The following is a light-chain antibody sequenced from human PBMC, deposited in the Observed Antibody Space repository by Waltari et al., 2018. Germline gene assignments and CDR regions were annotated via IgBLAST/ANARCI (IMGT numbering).Light chain of an antibody. CDR2: SND. Sequence: QSVLTQPPSASGTPGQRVTISCSGSTSDIGGNTVGGYQQLTGTAPKLLIHSNDQRPSGVPDRFSGFKSGTSASLAISGLQSEDEGEYFCAAWDDSLTDVFGT. V-gene: IGLV1-44*01. J-gene: IGLJ1*01. CDR1: TSDIGGNT. CDR3: AAWDDSLTDV.